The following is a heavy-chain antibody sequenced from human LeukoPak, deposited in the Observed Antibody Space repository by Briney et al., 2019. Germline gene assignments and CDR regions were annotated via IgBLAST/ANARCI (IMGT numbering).Heavy chain of an antibody. CDR1: GFSFSTAD. CDR3: AKDLFGSGSYEY. V-gene: IGHV3-30*02. Sequence: LSGGSLRLSCAASGFSFSTADMHWVRQAPGKGLEWVAFLRSGGNDKYYAGSVKGRFTISRDNSKNTLFLQMNSLRAEDTAVYYCAKDLFGSGSYEYWGQGTLVTVSS. D-gene: IGHD3-10*01. J-gene: IGHJ4*02. CDR2: LRSGGNDK.